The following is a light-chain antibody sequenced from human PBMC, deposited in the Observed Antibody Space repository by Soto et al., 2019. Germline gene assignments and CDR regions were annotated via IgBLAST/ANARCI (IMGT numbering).Light chain of an antibody. CDR3: TSFARLETPSIL. CDR2: EVT. Sequence: QSALAQPPSASSPPGQSVTIPCTGTASDVGGYDYVSWYHQLPGKAPKLILYEVTKRPSGVPDRFSGSKSGNTASLTVTGLQAEDEGTYYCTSFARLETPSILFGGGTKLTVL. CDR1: ASDVGGYDY. V-gene: IGLV2-8*01. J-gene: IGLJ2*01.